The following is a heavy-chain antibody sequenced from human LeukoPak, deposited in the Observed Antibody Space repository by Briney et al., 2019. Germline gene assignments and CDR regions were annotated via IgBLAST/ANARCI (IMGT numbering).Heavy chain of an antibody. CDR3: ARGLYDFWSGYPTSYNWFDP. Sequence: ASVKVSCKASGYTFTSYDINWVRQAAGQGLEWMGWMNPNSGNTGYAQKFQGRVTITRNTSISTAYMELSSLRSEDTAVYYCARGLYDFWSGYPTSYNWFDPWGQGTLVTVSS. CDR2: MNPNSGNT. J-gene: IGHJ5*02. V-gene: IGHV1-8*03. D-gene: IGHD3-3*01. CDR1: GYTFTSYD.